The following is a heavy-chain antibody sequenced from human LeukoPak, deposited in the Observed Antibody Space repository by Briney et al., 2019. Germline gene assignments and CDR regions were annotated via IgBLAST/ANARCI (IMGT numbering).Heavy chain of an antibody. D-gene: IGHD6-19*01. CDR2: IYTSGST. CDR3: ARVKVAGYSSGWYLGYFDY. J-gene: IGHJ4*02. V-gene: IGHV4-61*02. Sequence: SQTLSLTCTVSGGSISSGSYYWSWIRQPAGKGLEWIGRIYTSGSTNYNPSLKSRVTISVDTSKNQFSLKLSSVTAADTAVYYCARVKVAGYSSGWYLGYFDYWGQGTLVTVPS. CDR1: GGSISSGSYY.